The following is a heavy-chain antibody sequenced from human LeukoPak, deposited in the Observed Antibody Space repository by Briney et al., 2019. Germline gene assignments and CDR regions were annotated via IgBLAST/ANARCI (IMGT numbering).Heavy chain of an antibody. V-gene: IGHV3-33*01. CDR1: GFTFSSHG. D-gene: IGHD3-22*01. CDR2: IWYDGNNK. CDR3: ARGYIPNYYDTSGYSDHFDI. J-gene: IGHJ3*02. Sequence: GGSLRLSCAASGFTFSSHGMHWVRQAPGKGLEWVAVIWYDGNNKYYADSVKGRFTISRDNSKNTLYLQMDSLRAEDTAVYYCARGYIPNYYDTSGYSDHFDIWGQGTMVTVSS.